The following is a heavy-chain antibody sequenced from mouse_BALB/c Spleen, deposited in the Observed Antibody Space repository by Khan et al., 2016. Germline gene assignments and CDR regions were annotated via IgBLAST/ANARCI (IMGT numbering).Heavy chain of an antibody. Sequence: DLVKPGASVKLSCKASGYTFTSYWINWIKQRPGQGLEWIGRIAPGSGSTYYNEMFKGKATLTVDTSSSTAYIHLSSLSSEDSAVYFCAREGAVPLIDYWGQGTSVTVSS. D-gene: IGHD1-1*01. J-gene: IGHJ4*01. V-gene: IGHV1S41*01. CDR2: IAPGSGST. CDR1: GYTFTSYW. CDR3: AREGAVPLIDY.